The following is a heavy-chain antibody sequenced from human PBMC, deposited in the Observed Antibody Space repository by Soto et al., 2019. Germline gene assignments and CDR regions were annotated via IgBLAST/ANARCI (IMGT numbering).Heavy chain of an antibody. CDR1: GFTFRNYD. V-gene: IGHV3-13*05. CDR3: ARTDRDFYGLDV. J-gene: IGHJ6*02. CDR2: ISAAGDP. Sequence: EVQLVESGGGLVQPGGSLRLSCEASGFTFRNYDMHWVRQGTGKGLEWVSGISAAGDPDYADSVEGRFTISRDNAQNSFFLQMNSLRVGDTAVYYCARTDRDFYGLDVWGQGITVIVSS.